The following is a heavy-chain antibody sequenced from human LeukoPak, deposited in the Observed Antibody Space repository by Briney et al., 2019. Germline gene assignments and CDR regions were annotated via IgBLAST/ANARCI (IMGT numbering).Heavy chain of an antibody. J-gene: IGHJ4*02. CDR3: ARRSQFRGIFEY. Sequence: SETLSLTCTVSGGSIDTRSYYWGWIRQPPGKGLEWIGNIYFNGSTHYNPSLKSRLTISVDTSKNQFSLKLSSMTAADTAVYYCARRSQFRGIFEYWGQGALVTVSS. CDR2: IYFNGST. CDR1: GGSIDTRSYY. V-gene: IGHV4-39*01. D-gene: IGHD2-21*01.